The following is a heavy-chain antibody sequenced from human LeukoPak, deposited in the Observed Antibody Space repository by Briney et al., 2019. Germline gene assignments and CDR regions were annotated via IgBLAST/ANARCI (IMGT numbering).Heavy chain of an antibody. Sequence: GGSLRLSCAASGLTFSSYAMHWVRQAPGKGLEWVAVISYDGSNKYYADSVKGRFTISRDNSKNTLYLQMNSLRAEDTAVYYCARGKGRDSGAFDIWGQGTMVTVSS. CDR1: GLTFSSYA. CDR2: ISYDGSNK. D-gene: IGHD2-15*01. CDR3: ARGKGRDSGAFDI. V-gene: IGHV3-30-3*01. J-gene: IGHJ3*02.